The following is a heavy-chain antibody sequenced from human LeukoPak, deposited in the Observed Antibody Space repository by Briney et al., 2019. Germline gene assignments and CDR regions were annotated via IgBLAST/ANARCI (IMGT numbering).Heavy chain of an antibody. J-gene: IGHJ4*02. V-gene: IGHV3-49*04. Sequence: GGSLRLSCTASGFTFGDYAMSWVRQAPGKGLEWVGFIRSKAYGGTTEYAASVKGRFTISRDDSKSIAYLQMNSLKTEDTAVYYCTRDGRRGSYFGVGYWGQGTLVTVSS. CDR3: TRDGRRGSYFGVGY. D-gene: IGHD1-26*01. CDR1: GFTFGDYA. CDR2: IRSKAYGGTT.